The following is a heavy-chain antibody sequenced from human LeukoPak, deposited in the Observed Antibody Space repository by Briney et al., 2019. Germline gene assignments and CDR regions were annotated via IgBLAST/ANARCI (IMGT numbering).Heavy chain of an antibody. V-gene: IGHV3-30-3*01. J-gene: IGHJ4*02. CDR1: GFTFSSYA. Sequence: PGGSLRLSCAASGFTFSSYAMHWVRQAPGKGLEWVAVISYDGSNKYYADSVKGRFTISRDNSKNTLYLQMNSLRAKDTAVYYCARDYGTQWLDYYFDYWGQGTLVTVSS. D-gene: IGHD6-19*01. CDR3: ARDYGTQWLDYYFDY. CDR2: ISYDGSNK.